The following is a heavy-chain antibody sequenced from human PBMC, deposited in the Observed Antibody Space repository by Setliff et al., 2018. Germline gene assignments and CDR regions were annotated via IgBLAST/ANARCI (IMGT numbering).Heavy chain of an antibody. V-gene: IGHV1-18*01. Sequence: ASVKVSCKTSGYTFHDYAISWVRQAPGQGLEWMGWISAYNGDTNYAQKLQGRVTMTTDTSTSTAYMELRSLRAEDTAMYYCVRGSAYSSGSFDCWGQGTLVTVSS. CDR3: VRGSAYSSGSFDC. CDR2: ISAYNGDT. D-gene: IGHD3-22*01. J-gene: IGHJ4*02. CDR1: GYTFHDYA.